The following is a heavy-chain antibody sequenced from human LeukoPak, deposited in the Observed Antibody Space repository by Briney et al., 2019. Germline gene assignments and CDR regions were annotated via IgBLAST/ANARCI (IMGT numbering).Heavy chain of an antibody. V-gene: IGHV4-30-2*01. CDR2: IYHSGST. Sequence: SETLSLTCAVSGGSISSGGYSWSWIRQPPGKGLEWIGYIYHSGSTYYNPSLKGRVTISVDRSKNQFSLKLSSVTAADTAVYYCARGITIFGVAPDYWGQGTLVTVSS. J-gene: IGHJ4*02. CDR1: GGSISSGGYS. CDR3: ARGITIFGVAPDY. D-gene: IGHD3-3*01.